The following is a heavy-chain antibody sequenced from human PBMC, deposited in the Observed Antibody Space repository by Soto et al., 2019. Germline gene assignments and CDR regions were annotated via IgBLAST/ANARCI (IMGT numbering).Heavy chain of an antibody. CDR1: GGSISSYY. Sequence: QVQLQESGPGLVKPSETLSLPCTVSGGSISSYYWSWIRQPPGKGLEWIGYIYYSGSTNYNPSLKSRVTISVDTSKNQFPLKLSSVTAADTAVYYCARVLEADYYYGMDVWGQGTTVTVSS. CDR2: IYYSGST. CDR3: ARVLEADYYYGMDV. V-gene: IGHV4-59*01. J-gene: IGHJ6*02.